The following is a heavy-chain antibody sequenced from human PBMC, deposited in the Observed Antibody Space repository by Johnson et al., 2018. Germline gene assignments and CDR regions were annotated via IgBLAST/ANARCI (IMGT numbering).Heavy chain of an antibody. J-gene: IGHJ6*02. Sequence: VQLVQSGGGLVQPGRSLRLSCAASGFTFDDYAMHWVRQAPGKGLEWVSGLSWNSGSIGYADSVKGRFTISGDTAKNSLYLQMNSLRSEDTAVYYCASLVVITHYYYGMDVWGQVTTVTVSS. CDR2: LSWNSGSI. CDR1: GFTFDDYA. CDR3: ASLVVITHYYYGMDV. V-gene: IGHV3-9*01. D-gene: IGHD3-22*01.